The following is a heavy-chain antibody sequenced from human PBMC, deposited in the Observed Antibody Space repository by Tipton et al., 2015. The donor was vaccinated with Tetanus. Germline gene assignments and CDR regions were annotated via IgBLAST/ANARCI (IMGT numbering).Heavy chain of an antibody. CDR3: ARDQIVEQATRDHDYGVDV. Sequence: TLSLTCAVYGASFSDYYWSWIRQAPGKGLEWIGEINHSGNTNHNPSLKSRVTMSVDTSRNQFSLNLTSVTAADTAVYYCARDQIVEQATRDHDYGVDVWGQGTTVTVSS. D-gene: IGHD3-22*01. CDR2: INHSGNT. J-gene: IGHJ6*02. CDR1: GASFSDYY. V-gene: IGHV4-34*01.